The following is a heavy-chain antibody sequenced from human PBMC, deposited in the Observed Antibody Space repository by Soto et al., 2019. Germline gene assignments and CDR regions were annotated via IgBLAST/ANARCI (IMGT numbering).Heavy chain of an antibody. CDR2: ISYDARSE. CDR1: AFTFSNYA. V-gene: IGHV3-30*04. Sequence: GGSLRLSCAASAFTFSNYAMEWVRQAPGKGLEWVALISYDARSEYYADSVKGRFTISRDNSKNTLYLQLNSLRAEDSAVYYCGRGPYFYDTSGKIDSWGQGTLVTVSS. D-gene: IGHD3-22*01. J-gene: IGHJ4*02. CDR3: GRGPYFYDTSGKIDS.